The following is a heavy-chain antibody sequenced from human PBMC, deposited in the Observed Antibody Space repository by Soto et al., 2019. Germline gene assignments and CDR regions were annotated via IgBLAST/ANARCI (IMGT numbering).Heavy chain of an antibody. Sequence: EVQMLESGGGLVQPGGSLRLSCAASGFTFSSYAMSWVRQAPVQGPEWVSGISGSGDSTYNADSVKGPFSSSRDNSKRTLYLQMNSQRDEDTDVYYCARESTPHRGYCMYGVCYHDYWGQGTLVTVSS. J-gene: IGHJ4*01. D-gene: IGHD2-8*01. V-gene: IGHV3-23*01. CDR3: ARESTPHRGYCMYGVCYHDY. CDR2: ISGSGDST. CDR1: GFTFSSYA.